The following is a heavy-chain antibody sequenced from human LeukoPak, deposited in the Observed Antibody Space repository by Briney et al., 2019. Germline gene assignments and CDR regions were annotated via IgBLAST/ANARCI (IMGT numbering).Heavy chain of an antibody. Sequence: GGSLRLSCAVSQFIFSTYTMTWVRQAPGKGLEWVSSISRGGGSTYYADSVKGRFIISRDSAENKVYLQMTSPRAEDTAVYYCAKDSCALDVWGQGTTVSVSS. V-gene: IGHV3-23*01. J-gene: IGHJ6*02. CDR1: QFIFSTYT. CDR2: ISRGGGST. D-gene: IGHD6-6*01. CDR3: AKDSCALDV.